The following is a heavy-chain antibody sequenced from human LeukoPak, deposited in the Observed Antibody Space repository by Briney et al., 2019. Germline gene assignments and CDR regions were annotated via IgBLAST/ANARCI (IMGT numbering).Heavy chain of an antibody. J-gene: IGHJ4*02. CDR2: MSPNSGDT. V-gene: IGHV1-8*01. CDR3: ARGGFGSGSHFDY. D-gene: IGHD3-10*01. Sequence: ASVKVSCKASGYTFTSYDINWVRQAPGQGLEWMGWMSPNSGDTGYVQKFQGRVTMTRSTSISTAYMELSSMRSEDTAIYYCARGGFGSGSHFDYWGQGTLVTVSS. CDR1: GYTFTSYD.